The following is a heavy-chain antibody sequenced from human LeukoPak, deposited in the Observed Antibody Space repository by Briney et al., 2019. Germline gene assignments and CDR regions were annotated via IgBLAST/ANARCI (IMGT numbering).Heavy chain of an antibody. CDR3: ARPNDYGGNPHGPWDY. CDR2: IYYSGST. CDR1: GGSISSSSYY. Sequence: SETLSLTCTASGGSISSSSYYWGWIRQPPGKGLEWIGSIYYSGSTYYNPSLKSRVTISVDTSKNQFSLKLSSVTAADTAVYYCARPNDYGGNPHGPWDYWGQGTLVTVSS. J-gene: IGHJ4*02. D-gene: IGHD4-23*01. V-gene: IGHV4-39*01.